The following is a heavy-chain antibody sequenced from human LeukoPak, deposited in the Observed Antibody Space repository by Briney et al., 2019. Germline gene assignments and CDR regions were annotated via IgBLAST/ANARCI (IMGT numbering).Heavy chain of an antibody. CDR2: IYYSGST. V-gene: IGHV4-39*07. Sequence: PSETLSLTCTVSGGSISSSSYYWGWIRQPPGKGLEWIGSIYYSGSTYYNPSLKSRVTISVDTSKNQFSLKLSSVTAADTAVYYCARRMGVGPPFDYWGQGTLVTVSS. CDR1: GGSISSSSYY. D-gene: IGHD2-15*01. J-gene: IGHJ4*02. CDR3: ARRMGVGPPFDY.